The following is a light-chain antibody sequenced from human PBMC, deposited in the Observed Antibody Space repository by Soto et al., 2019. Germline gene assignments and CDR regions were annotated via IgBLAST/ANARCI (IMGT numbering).Light chain of an antibody. CDR1: QSIRSW. J-gene: IGKJ2*01. CDR2: DAS. CDR3: QHYESYVNN. Sequence: DIQMTQSPSTLPASVGDRVTITCRASQSIRSWLAWYQQKPGKAPNLLIYDASRLASGVPPRFSGSGSGTEFTLAISSLQPDDFAIYYCQHYESYVNNFGPGTKLESK. V-gene: IGKV1-5*01.